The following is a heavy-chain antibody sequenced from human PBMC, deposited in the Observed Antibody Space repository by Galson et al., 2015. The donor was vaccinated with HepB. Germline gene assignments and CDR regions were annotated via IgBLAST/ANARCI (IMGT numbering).Heavy chain of an antibody. Sequence: SLRLSCAASGFTFSNAWMSWVRQAPGKGLEWVGRIKSKTDGGTTDYAAPVKGRFTISGDDSKNTLYLQMNSLKTEDTAVYYCTTDPQTPSYYDILTGSWGQGTLVTVSS. D-gene: IGHD3-9*01. J-gene: IGHJ5*02. CDR2: IKSKTDGGTT. CDR1: GFTFSNAW. V-gene: IGHV3-15*01. CDR3: TTDPQTPSYYDILTGS.